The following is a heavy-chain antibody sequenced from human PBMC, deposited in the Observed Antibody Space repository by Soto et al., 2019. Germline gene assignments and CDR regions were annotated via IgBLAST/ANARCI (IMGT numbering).Heavy chain of an antibody. D-gene: IGHD3-22*01. V-gene: IGHV2-5*02. CDR2: IYWDEDK. Sequence: QITLKESGPTLVKPTQPLTLTCTFSGFSLSTRGVAVGWFRQPPGKALEWLALIYWDEDKWYSPSLKSRLTISVVTAENHVVLTMTNRDPLVTATDYCAHRPRGYAYYVGCWGQGSLVTVPS. CDR1: GFSLSTRGVA. CDR3: AHRPRGYAYYVGC. J-gene: IGHJ4*02.